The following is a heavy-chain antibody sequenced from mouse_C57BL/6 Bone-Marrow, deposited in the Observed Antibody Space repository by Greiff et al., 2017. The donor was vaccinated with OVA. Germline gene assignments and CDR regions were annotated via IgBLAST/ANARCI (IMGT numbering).Heavy chain of an antibody. J-gene: IGHJ2*01. V-gene: IGHV1-12*01. CDR3: AIPLGSGYLAYCFEY. CDR1: GYTFTSYN. Sequence: QVQLQQSGAELVRPGASVKMSCKASGYTFTSYNMHWVKQTPRQGLEWIGAIYPGNGATSYNQKFKGKATLTVDKSSSKAYMRLSSLTSEDSAIYYCAIPLGSGYLAYCFEYGGQGTTLPVSS. CDR2: IYPGNGAT. D-gene: IGHD3-2*02.